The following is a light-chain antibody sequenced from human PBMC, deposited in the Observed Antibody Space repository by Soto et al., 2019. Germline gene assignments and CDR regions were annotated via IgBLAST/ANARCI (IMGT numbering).Light chain of an antibody. Sequence: DIQMTQSPSSLSATVGDRVTITCRASQTIGKYLNWYQQQPGKVPKLLIYDASYLQSGVPSRFSGSESGTDFTLNISDLRPEDFATYYCPQSFSIPFTFGPGTKVDSK. J-gene: IGKJ3*01. CDR2: DAS. CDR1: QTIGKY. CDR3: PQSFSIPFT. V-gene: IGKV1-39*01.